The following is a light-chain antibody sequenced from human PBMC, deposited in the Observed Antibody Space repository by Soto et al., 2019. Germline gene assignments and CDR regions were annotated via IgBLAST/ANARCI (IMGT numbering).Light chain of an antibody. CDR3: QSYDSTLSAVV. V-gene: IGLV1-40*01. CDR1: SSNIGAGYD. CDR2: GNS. Sequence: QPVLTQPPSVSGAPGQRVTISCTGSSSNIGAGYDVHWYQQLPGTAPKLLIYGNSNRPSGVPDRFSGSKSGTSASLAITGLRAEDGADYYCQSYDSTLSAVVFGGGTKLTVL. J-gene: IGLJ2*01.